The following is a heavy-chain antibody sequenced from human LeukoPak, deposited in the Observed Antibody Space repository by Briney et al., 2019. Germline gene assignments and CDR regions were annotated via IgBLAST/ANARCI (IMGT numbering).Heavy chain of an antibody. Sequence: GGSLRLSCAASGFTFSSYSMNCVRQAPGKGLEWVSSISSSSSYIYYADSVKGRFTISRDNAKNSLYLQMNSLRAEDTAIYYCARVYGGNSGLDYWGQGTQVTVSS. D-gene: IGHD4-23*01. CDR1: GFTFSSYS. J-gene: IGHJ4*02. CDR2: ISSSSSYI. V-gene: IGHV3-21*01. CDR3: ARVYGGNSGLDY.